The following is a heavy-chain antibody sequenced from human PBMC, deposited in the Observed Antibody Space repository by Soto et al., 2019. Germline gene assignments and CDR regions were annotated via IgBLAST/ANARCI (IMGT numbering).Heavy chain of an antibody. CDR1: GYTFTSYY. CDR2: INPSGGST. J-gene: IGHJ6*02. V-gene: IGHV1-46*01. D-gene: IGHD2-8*01. Sequence: GASVKVSCKASGYTFTSYYIHWVRQAPGQGLEWMGIINPSGGSTSYAQKFQGRVTMTRDTSTSTVYMELSSLRSEDTAVYYCARQARYCTNGVCSAYGMDVWGQGTTVTVSS. CDR3: ARQARYCTNGVCSAYGMDV.